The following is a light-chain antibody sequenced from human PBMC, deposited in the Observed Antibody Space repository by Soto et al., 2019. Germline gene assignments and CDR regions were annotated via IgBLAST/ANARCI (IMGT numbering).Light chain of an antibody. Sequence: IVMTQSPATLSVSPAERATLSCGASQSVSSNLAWYQQKPGQAPRLLIYGASTRATGIPARFSGSGSGTDFTLTISSPESEDFAVYYCQQRTNWPWTFGRGTKVDIK. CDR3: QQRTNWPWT. J-gene: IGKJ1*01. CDR2: GAS. CDR1: QSVSSN. V-gene: IGKV3D-15*01.